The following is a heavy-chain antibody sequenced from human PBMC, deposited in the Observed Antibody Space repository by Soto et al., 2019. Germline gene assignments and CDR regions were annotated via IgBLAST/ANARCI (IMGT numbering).Heavy chain of an antibody. J-gene: IGHJ3*02. Sequence: GGSLRLSCAASGFTFSSYSMNWVRQAPGKGLEWVSYISSSSSTIYYADTVKGRFTISRDNAKNSLYLQMNSLRAEDTAVYYCATQGPHCTNGVCPNDAFDIWGQGTMVTVSS. V-gene: IGHV3-48*01. D-gene: IGHD2-8*01. CDR2: ISSSSSTI. CDR3: ATQGPHCTNGVCPNDAFDI. CDR1: GFTFSSYS.